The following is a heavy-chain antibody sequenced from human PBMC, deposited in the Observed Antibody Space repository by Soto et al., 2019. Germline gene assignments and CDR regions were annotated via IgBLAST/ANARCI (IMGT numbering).Heavy chain of an antibody. J-gene: IGHJ3*02. Sequence: QVQLQESGPGLVKPSQTLSLTCTVSGGSISSGDYYWSWIRQPPGKVLEWSGYIYYSGSTYYNPSLKCRATISVDTSRNQSHLKLSSVTAADTVLYYCARGYYYGSGSHFDAFDIWGQGTKVTVSS. CDR2: IYYSGST. D-gene: IGHD3-10*01. CDR1: GGSISSGDYY. CDR3: ARGYYYGSGSHFDAFDI. V-gene: IGHV4-30-4*01.